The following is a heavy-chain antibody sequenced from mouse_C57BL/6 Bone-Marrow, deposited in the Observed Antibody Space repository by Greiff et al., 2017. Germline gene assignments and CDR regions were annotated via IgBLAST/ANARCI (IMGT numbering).Heavy chain of an antibody. V-gene: IGHV1-50*01. CDR3: ARSDDYEYYFDY. Sequence: QVQLQQPGAELVKPGASVKLSCKASGYTFTSYWMQWVKQRPGQGLEWIGEIDPSDSYTNYNQKFKGKATLTVDTSSSTAYMQLSSLTSEDSAVYYCARSDDYEYYFDYWGQGTTRTVSS. D-gene: IGHD2-4*01. CDR1: GYTFTSYW. J-gene: IGHJ2*01. CDR2: IDPSDSYT.